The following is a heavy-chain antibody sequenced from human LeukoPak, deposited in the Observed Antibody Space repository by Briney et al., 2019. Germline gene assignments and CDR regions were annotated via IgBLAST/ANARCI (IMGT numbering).Heavy chain of an antibody. CDR3: AKDVRYDSSGIFDY. J-gene: IGHJ4*02. Sequence: GGSLRLSCAVSGFSFITYGMHWVRQAPGKGLEWVAVIWHDGSNKYYADSVKGRFTISRDNSKNTLYLQMNSLRAEDTAVYFCAKDVRYDSSGIFDYWGQGTLVTVSS. CDR2: IWHDGSNK. V-gene: IGHV3-33*06. D-gene: IGHD3-22*01. CDR1: GFSFITYG.